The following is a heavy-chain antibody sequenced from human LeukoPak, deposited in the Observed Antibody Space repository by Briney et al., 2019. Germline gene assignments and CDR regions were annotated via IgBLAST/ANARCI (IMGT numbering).Heavy chain of an antibody. CDR3: ARAPYSSRAGGFDY. J-gene: IGHJ4*02. Sequence: PSETLSLTCAVSGGSISSGNWWSWVRPPPGKGLEWIGEIYHSGSTNYNPSLKSRVTISVDKSKNQFSLKLSSVTAADTAVYYCARAPYSSRAGGFDYWGQGTLVTVSS. D-gene: IGHD6-13*01. CDR1: GGSISSGNW. V-gene: IGHV4-4*02. CDR2: IYHSGST.